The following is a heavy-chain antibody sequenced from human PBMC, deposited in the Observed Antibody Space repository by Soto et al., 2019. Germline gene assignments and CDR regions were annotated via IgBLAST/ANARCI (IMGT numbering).Heavy chain of an antibody. CDR1: GYTFTSYD. D-gene: IGHD6-19*01. J-gene: IGHJ3*02. CDR2: MNPNSGNT. Sequence: ASVKVSCKASGYTFTSYDINWVRQATGQGLEWMGWMNPNSGNTGYAQKFQGRVTMTRNTSISTAYMELSSLRSEDTAVYYCARGAPIAVAGTDAFDIWGQGTMVTVSS. V-gene: IGHV1-8*01. CDR3: ARGAPIAVAGTDAFDI.